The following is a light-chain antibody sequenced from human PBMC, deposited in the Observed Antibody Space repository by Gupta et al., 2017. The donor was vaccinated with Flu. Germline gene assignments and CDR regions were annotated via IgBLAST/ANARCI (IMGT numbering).Light chain of an antibody. CDR2: GAS. J-gene: IGKJ1*01. Sequence: PAPTSVSPGERATRSCRASQGDGSTLAWYQQKPGQAPRLLIYGASTRATGIPARFSGSGSGTDFTLTISSLQSEDFAIYYCQQYDNWPRAFGQGTKVEIK. CDR3: QQYDNWPRA. V-gene: IGKV3-15*01. CDR1: QGDGST.